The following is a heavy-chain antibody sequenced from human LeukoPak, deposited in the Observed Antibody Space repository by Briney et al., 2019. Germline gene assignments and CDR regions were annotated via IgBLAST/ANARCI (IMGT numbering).Heavy chain of an antibody. CDR1: GYSFTTYY. J-gene: IGHJ4*02. CDR3: ARDLVGATSFDY. V-gene: IGHV1-18*04. D-gene: IGHD1-26*01. CDR2: ISAYNGNT. Sequence: ASVKVSCKASGYSFTTYYIHWVRQAPGQGLEWMGWISAYNGNTNYAQKLQGRVTMTTDTSTSTAYMELRSLRSDDTAVYYCARDLVGATSFDYWGQGTLVTVSS.